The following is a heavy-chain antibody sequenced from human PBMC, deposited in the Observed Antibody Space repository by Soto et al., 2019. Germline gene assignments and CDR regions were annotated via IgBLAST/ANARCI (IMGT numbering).Heavy chain of an antibody. D-gene: IGHD6-19*01. V-gene: IGHV4-30-2*01. Sequence: PSETLSLTCTVSGDSISRGGYSWTWIRQPPGKAPEWIGNIYDSGSTSYNPSLKSRVTMSVDRSTNQFPLKLTSVTAADTAVYFCARGSSSYYDYGMDVWGQGTTVTVSS. CDR3: ARGSSSYYDYGMDV. J-gene: IGHJ6*02. CDR2: IYDSGST. CDR1: GDSISRGGYS.